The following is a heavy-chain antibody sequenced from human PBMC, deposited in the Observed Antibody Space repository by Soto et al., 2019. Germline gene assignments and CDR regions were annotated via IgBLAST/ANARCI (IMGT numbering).Heavy chain of an antibody. CDR3: ARVIDSSSWFWFDP. J-gene: IGHJ5*02. CDR2: VYSSGST. CDR1: GGSIRSGGYY. Sequence: SETLSLTCTVSGGSIRSGGYYWSRIRQHPWKGLEWVGYVYSSGSTHYNPSLKSRVTMSVDTSKNQFSLKLSSVTAADTAVYYCARVIDSSSWFWFDPWGQGXQVTVYS. D-gene: IGHD6-13*01. V-gene: IGHV4-31*03.